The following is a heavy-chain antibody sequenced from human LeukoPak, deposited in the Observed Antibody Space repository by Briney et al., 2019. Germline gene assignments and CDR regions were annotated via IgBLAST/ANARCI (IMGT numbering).Heavy chain of an antibody. J-gene: IGHJ4*02. V-gene: IGHV1-2*06. CDR3: ARRPHDTAYYFDQ. Sequence: GASVKVSCKASGFSFTGYFMHWVRQAPGQGPEWMGRIDPNSGGTNYALKFQGRVTMTRDTPITTAYMDLSRLRSDDTAVYYCARRPHDTAYYFDQWGQGTLVTVSS. D-gene: IGHD5-18*01. CDR2: IDPNSGGT. CDR1: GFSFTGYF.